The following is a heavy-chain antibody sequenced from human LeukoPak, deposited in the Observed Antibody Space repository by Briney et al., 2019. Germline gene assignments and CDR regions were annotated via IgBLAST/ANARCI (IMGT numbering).Heavy chain of an antibody. CDR3: ARLGVTGTRVDY. V-gene: IGHV4-34*01. J-gene: IGHJ4*02. CDR2: INHSGST. CDR1: GGSFSGYY. Sequence: SETLSLTCAVYGGSFSGYYWSWIRQPPGKGLEWIGEINHSGSTNYNPSLKSRVTISVDTSKNQFSLKLSSVTAADTAVYYCARLGVTGTRVDYWGQGTLVTVSS. D-gene: IGHD1-7*01.